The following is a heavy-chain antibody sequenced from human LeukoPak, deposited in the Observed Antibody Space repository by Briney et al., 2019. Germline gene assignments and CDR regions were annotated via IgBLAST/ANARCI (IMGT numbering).Heavy chain of an antibody. J-gene: IGHJ3*02. D-gene: IGHD2-2*01. V-gene: IGHV1-2*02. CDR3: AREYQYQLLLGAFDI. CDR1: GYTFTGYY. CDR2: INPNSGGT. Sequence: ASVKVSCKASGYTFTGYYMYWVRQAPGQGLEWMGWINPNSGGTNYAQKFQGRVTMTRDTSISTAYMELSRLRSDDTAVYYCAREYQYQLLLGAFDIWGQGTMVTVSS.